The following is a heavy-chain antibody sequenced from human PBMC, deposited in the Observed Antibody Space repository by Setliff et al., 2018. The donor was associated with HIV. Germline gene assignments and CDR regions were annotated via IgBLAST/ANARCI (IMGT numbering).Heavy chain of an antibody. D-gene: IGHD3-10*01. V-gene: IGHV1-69*10. J-gene: IGHJ6*04. CDR1: GGTFSSYA. CDR2: IIPILGIA. CDR3: ASGKGVRGVIITGGLDV. Sequence: GASVKVSCKASGGTFSSYAISWVRQAPGQGLEWMGGIIPILGIANYAQKFQGRVTITRDTSISTAYMELSSLTSADTAVYYCASGKGVRGVIITGGLDVWGKGTTVTVSS.